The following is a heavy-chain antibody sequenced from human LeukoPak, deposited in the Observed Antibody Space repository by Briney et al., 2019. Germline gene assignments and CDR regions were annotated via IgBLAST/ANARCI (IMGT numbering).Heavy chain of an antibody. Sequence: PSETLSLTCTVSGGSISSYYWSWIRQPPGKGLEWIGYIYYSGSTNYNPSLKSRVTISVDTSKNQFSLKLSSVTAADTALYYCARGGRGETDYWGQGTLVTVSS. CDR1: GGSISSYY. V-gene: IGHV4-59*01. CDR3: ARGGRGETDY. CDR2: IYYSGST. D-gene: IGHD3-16*01. J-gene: IGHJ4*02.